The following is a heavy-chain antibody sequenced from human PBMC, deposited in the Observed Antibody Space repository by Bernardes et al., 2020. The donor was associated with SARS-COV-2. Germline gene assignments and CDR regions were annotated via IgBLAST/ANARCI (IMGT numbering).Heavy chain of an antibody. CDR1: GYTFTGYY. V-gene: IGHV1-2*02. Sequence: ASVKVSCKASGYTFTGYYMHWVRQAPGQGHEWMGWINPNSGGTNYAQKFQGRVTMTRDTSISTAYMELSRLKSDDTAVYYCASPAYYYDNSGYSSPFDYWGQGTLVTVSS. CDR3: ASPAYYYDNSGYSSPFDY. CDR2: INPNSGGT. D-gene: IGHD3-22*01. J-gene: IGHJ4*02.